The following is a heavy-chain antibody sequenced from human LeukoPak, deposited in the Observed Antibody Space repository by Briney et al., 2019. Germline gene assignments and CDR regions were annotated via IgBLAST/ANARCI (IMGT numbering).Heavy chain of an antibody. CDR2: IYYSGST. CDR1: GGSISSSSYY. CDR3: ASQGSIIRGNWFDP. V-gene: IGHV4-39*01. Sequence: SETLSLTCTVSGGSISSSSYYWGWIRQPPGKGLEWIGSIYYSGSTYYNPSLKSRVTISVDTSKNQFSLKLSSVTAADTAVYYCASQGSIIRGNWFDPWGQGTMVTVSS. J-gene: IGHJ5*02. D-gene: IGHD3-10*01.